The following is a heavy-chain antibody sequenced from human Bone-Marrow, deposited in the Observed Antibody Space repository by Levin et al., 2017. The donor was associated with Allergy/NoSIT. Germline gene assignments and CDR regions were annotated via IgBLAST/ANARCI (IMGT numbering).Heavy chain of an antibody. D-gene: IGHD1-26*01. Sequence: GESLKISCRASGGSLSSYDINWVRQATGQGLEYMGWMSRNSGNTGYAQKFQGRITMSRDSATDTFYMELTSLRSDDAAMYFCATARGATEFDSWGQGSLLTVSS. CDR3: ATARGATEFDS. J-gene: IGHJ4*02. CDR2: MSRNSGNT. CDR1: GGSLSSYD. V-gene: IGHV1-8*02.